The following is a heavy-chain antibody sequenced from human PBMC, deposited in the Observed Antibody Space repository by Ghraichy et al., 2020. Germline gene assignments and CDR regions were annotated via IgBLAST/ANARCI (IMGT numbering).Heavy chain of an antibody. D-gene: IGHD3-3*01. CDR2: MNPNSGNT. CDR1: GYTFTSYD. J-gene: IGHJ4*02. CDR3: ARAPARRGYDFWSGYLMGYYFDY. V-gene: IGHV1-8*01. Sequence: ASVKVSCKASGYTFTSYDINWVRQATGQGLEWMGWMNPNSGNTGYAQKFQGRVTMTRNTSISTAYMELSSLRSEDTAVYYCARAPARRGYDFWSGYLMGYYFDYWGQGTLVTVSS.